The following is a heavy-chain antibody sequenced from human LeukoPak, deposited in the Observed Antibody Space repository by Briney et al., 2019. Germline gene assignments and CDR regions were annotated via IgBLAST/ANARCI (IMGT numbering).Heavy chain of an antibody. Sequence: SVKVSCKASGYTFIDYHIHWVRQAPGQGLEWMGRINPILGIANYAQKFQGRVTITADKSTSTAYMELSSLRPEDAAVYYCARDPDDYGDYAAGWFDPWGQGTLVTVSS. D-gene: IGHD4-17*01. CDR2: INPILGIA. J-gene: IGHJ5*02. CDR3: ARDPDDYGDYAAGWFDP. V-gene: IGHV1-69*04. CDR1: GYTFIDYH.